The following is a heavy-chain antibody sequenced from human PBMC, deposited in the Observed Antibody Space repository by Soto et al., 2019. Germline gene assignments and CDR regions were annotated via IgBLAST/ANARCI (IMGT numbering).Heavy chain of an antibody. Sequence: SETLSLTCAVYGGSLNGYYWTWIRQPPGTGLEWIGEINHSGSTNYNPSLKSRVTISVDTSKNQFSLKLTSVTAADTAVYYCARDKITGLFDSWGQGTLVTVSS. CDR3: ARDKITGLFDS. CDR2: INHSGST. J-gene: IGHJ4*02. V-gene: IGHV4-34*01. CDR1: GGSLNGYY. D-gene: IGHD2-8*02.